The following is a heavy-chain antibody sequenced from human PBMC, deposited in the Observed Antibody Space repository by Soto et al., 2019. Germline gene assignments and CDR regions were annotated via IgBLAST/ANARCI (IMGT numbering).Heavy chain of an antibody. CDR3: ARTPKGDYYYYYMDV. CDR2: IIPILGIA. CDR1: GGTFSSYT. J-gene: IGHJ6*03. Sequence: SVKVSCKASGGTFSSYTISWVRQAPGQGLEWMGRIIPILGIANYAQKFQGRVTITADKSTSTAYMELSSLRSEDTAVYYCARTPKGDYYYYYMDVWGKGTTVTVSS. D-gene: IGHD3-16*01. V-gene: IGHV1-69*02.